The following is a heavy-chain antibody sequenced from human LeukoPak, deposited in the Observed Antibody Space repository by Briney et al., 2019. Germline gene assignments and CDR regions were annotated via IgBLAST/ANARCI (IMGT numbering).Heavy chain of an antibody. CDR2: IYYSGST. CDR3: ARHGPQTYYYGSGSYYGMDV. Sequence: SETLSLTCTVSGGSISSYYWSWIRRPPGKGLEWIGYIYYSGSTNYNPSLKSRVTISVDTSKNQFSLKLSSVTAADTAVYYCARHGPQTYYYGSGSYYGMDVWGQGTTVTVSS. J-gene: IGHJ6*02. CDR1: GGSISSYY. V-gene: IGHV4-59*08. D-gene: IGHD3-10*01.